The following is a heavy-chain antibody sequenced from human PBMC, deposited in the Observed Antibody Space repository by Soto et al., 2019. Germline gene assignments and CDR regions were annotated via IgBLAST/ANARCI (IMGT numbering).Heavy chain of an antibody. V-gene: IGHV1-18*01. J-gene: IGHJ6*02. CDR2: ISAYNGNT. D-gene: IGHD3-3*01. CDR3: ARDLLDYDFWCGYYPHYYYYGMDV. Sequence: QVQLVQSGAEVKKPGASVKVSCKASGYTFTSYGISWVRQAPGQGLEWMGWISAYNGNTNYAQKLQGRVTMTTDTSTSTAYRELRSLRSDDTAVYYCARDLLDYDFWCGYYPHYYYYGMDVWGQGTTVTVSS. CDR1: GYTFTSYG.